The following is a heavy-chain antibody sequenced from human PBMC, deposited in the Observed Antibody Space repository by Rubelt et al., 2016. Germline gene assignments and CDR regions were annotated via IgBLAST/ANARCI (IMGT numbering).Heavy chain of an antibody. Sequence: QVQLVQSGAEVKKPGASVKVSCKASGYTFTSYAMHWVRQAPGQRLEWMGWINAGNGNTKYSQKFQGRVTITRDTSASTAYMELGGLRSEDTAVYYCARGPRGNNFDYWGQGTLVTVSS. CDR2: INAGNGNT. CDR1: GYTFTSYA. CDR3: ARGPRGNNFDY. J-gene: IGHJ4*02. V-gene: IGHV1-3*01.